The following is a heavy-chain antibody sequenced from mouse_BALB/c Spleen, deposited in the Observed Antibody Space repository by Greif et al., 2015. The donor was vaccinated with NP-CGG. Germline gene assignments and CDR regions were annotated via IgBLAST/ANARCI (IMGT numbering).Heavy chain of an antibody. CDR2: ISSGGSYT. Sequence: EVHLVESGGGLVKPGGSLKLSCAASGFTFSSYAMSWVRQTPEKRLEWVATISSGGSYTYYPDSVKGRFTISRDNAKNTLYLQMSSLRSEDTAMYYCARHRPWFAYWGQGTLVTVSA. V-gene: IGHV5-9-3*01. CDR3: ARHRPWFAY. CDR1: GFTFSSYA. J-gene: IGHJ3*01.